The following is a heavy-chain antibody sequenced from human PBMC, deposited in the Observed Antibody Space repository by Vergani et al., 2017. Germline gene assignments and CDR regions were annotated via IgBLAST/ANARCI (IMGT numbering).Heavy chain of an antibody. Sequence: EVQLLESGGGLVQPGGSLRLSCAASGFTFSSYAMSWVRQAPGKGLEWVSTITGSSVTTYYADSVKGRFSISRDNSKNTLYLQMSSLRTEDTAIYYCAKDPAANTAMVDIDCWGQGTLVTVSS. J-gene: IGHJ4*02. CDR2: ITGSSVTT. D-gene: IGHD5-18*01. V-gene: IGHV3-23*01. CDR1: GFTFSSYA. CDR3: AKDPAANTAMVDIDC.